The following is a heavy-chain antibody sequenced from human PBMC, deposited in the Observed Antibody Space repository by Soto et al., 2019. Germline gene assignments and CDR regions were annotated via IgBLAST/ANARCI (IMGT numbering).Heavy chain of an antibody. CDR3: ARDRYSSGWYDFDY. CDR2: IWYDGSNK. Sequence: ESGGGVVQPGRSLRLSCAASGFTFSSYGMHWVRQAPGKGLGWVAVIWYDGSNKYYADSVKGRFTISRDNSKNTLYLQMNSLRAEDTAVYYCARDRYSSGWYDFDYWGQGTLVTVSS. J-gene: IGHJ4*02. CDR1: GFTFSSYG. V-gene: IGHV3-33*01. D-gene: IGHD6-19*01.